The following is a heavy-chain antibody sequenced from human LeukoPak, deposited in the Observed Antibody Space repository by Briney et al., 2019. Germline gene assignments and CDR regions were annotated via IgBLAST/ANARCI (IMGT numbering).Heavy chain of an antibody. J-gene: IGHJ4*02. V-gene: IGHV3-74*01. CDR3: AKRLGATLEGALGY. D-gene: IGHD1-26*01. CDR1: GFTFSTYW. CDR2: INTDGSTT. Sequence: GGSLRLSCAGSGFTFSTYWMHWVRQAPGGGLVWVSGINTDGSTTSYADSVKGRFSISRDNAKNTVYLQMNSLRGEDTAIYYCAKRLGATLEGALGYWGQGTLVTVSS.